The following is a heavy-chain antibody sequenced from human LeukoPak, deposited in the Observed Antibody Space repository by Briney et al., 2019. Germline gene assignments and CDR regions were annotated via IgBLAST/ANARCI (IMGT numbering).Heavy chain of an antibody. Sequence: ASVTVSCKASGYTFTGYYMHWVRQARGQGLEWMGRINPNSGGTNYAQMFQGRVTMTRDTSISTAYMEQSRLRSDDTAVYYCARVVEGYIPCDYWGQGTLVTVSS. CDR1: GYTFTGYY. D-gene: IGHD2-2*02. CDR3: ARVVEGYIPCDY. CDR2: INPNSGGT. V-gene: IGHV1-2*06. J-gene: IGHJ4*02.